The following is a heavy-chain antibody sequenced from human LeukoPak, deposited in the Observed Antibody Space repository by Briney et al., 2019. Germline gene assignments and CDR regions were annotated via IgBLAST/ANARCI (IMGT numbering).Heavy chain of an antibody. CDR2: INPNSGGT. Sequence: ASVKVSCKASGYTFTGYYMHWVRQAPGQGLEWMGWINPNSGGTNYAQKFQGRVTMTRDTSISTAYMELSRLRSDDTAVYYCARDTGLFSFGSSDYWGQGTLVTVSS. CDR1: GYTFTGYY. D-gene: IGHD2-8*02. J-gene: IGHJ4*02. CDR3: ARDTGLFSFGSSDY. V-gene: IGHV1-2*02.